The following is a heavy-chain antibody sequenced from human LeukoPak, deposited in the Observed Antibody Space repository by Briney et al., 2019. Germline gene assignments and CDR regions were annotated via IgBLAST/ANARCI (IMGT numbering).Heavy chain of an antibody. CDR1: GGSFSGYY. J-gene: IGHJ6*02. Sequence: PSETLSLTCAVYGGSFSGYYWSWIRQPPGKGLEWIGEINHSGSTNYKPSLKSRVTISVDTSKNQFSLKLSSVTAADTAVYYCARGLPPPPYYYGMDVWGQGTTVTVSS. CDR2: INHSGST. V-gene: IGHV4-34*01. CDR3: ARGLPPPPYYYGMDV.